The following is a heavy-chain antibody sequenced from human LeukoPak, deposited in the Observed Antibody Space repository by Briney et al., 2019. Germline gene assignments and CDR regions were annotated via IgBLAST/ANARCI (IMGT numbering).Heavy chain of an antibody. CDR3: AKAADYAFDI. CDR2: IRYDESNK. Sequence: GGSLRLSCAASGFTFSNYDMHWVRQAPGKGLEWVAFIRYDESNKYYADSVKGRFTISRDNSKNTLYLQMNSLRAEDTAVYYCAKAADYAFDIWGQGTMVTVSS. J-gene: IGHJ3*02. D-gene: IGHD5-12*01. CDR1: GFTFSNYD. V-gene: IGHV3-30*02.